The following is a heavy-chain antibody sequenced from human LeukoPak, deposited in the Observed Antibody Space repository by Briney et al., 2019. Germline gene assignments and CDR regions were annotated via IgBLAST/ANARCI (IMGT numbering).Heavy chain of an antibody. Sequence: GGSLRLSCAASGFTFNNYVMSWVRQAPGKGLEWVSGIDYSGGATNYADSVQGRFTVSRDNSKNTLYLQMNSLRAEDTAVYYCAKVAGGRQIDYWGQGTLVTVSS. CDR3: AKVAGGRQIDY. D-gene: IGHD2-15*01. J-gene: IGHJ4*02. CDR1: GFTFNNYV. CDR2: IDYSGGAT. V-gene: IGHV3-23*01.